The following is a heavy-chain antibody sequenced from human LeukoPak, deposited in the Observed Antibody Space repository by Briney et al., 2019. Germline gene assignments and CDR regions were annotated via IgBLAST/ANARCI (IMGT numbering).Heavy chain of an antibody. CDR3: ARGGPYD. V-gene: IGHV3-21*01. CDR2: ITSSSSYT. CDR1: GFTFSTYN. Sequence: GGSLRLSYAASGFTFSTYNMNWVRQAPGKGLEWVSSITSSSSYTFYADSVKGRFTISRDNAKNSLYLQMNSLRAEDTAVYYCARGGPYDWGQGTLVTVSS. D-gene: IGHD3-16*01. J-gene: IGHJ4*02.